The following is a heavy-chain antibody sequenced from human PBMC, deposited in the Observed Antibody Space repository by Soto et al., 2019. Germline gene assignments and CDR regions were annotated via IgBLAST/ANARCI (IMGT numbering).Heavy chain of an antibody. CDR2: MYYSGNT. J-gene: IGHJ2*01. CDR1: GGSISSSSYF. Sequence: QVQLQESGPGLVKPSETLSLTCTVSGGSISSSSYFWGWIRQPPGKGLEWIGSMYYSGNTYYNPSLKSRITISVDTSKNQFSLKLSSVTAADTAVYYCARPLIHYYDSGEKWYFDLWGRGTLVTVSS. D-gene: IGHD3-10*01. V-gene: IGHV4-39*01. CDR3: ARPLIHYYDSGEKWYFDL.